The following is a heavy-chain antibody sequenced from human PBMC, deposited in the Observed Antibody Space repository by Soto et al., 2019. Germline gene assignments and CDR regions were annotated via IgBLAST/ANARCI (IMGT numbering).Heavy chain of an antibody. J-gene: IGHJ3*02. CDR3: ARYWNAGTLYGAFDI. D-gene: IGHD4-17*01. Sequence: QVQLVQSGAEVRKPGSSVKVSCEASGGSFNNYVISWLRQAPGQGLEWMGGIIPNYESANYAQKFRGRLTITADKATNTAYMELNSLRPEDTATYYCARYWNAGTLYGAFDIWGQGKTDIVS. CDR2: IIPNYESA. CDR1: GGSFNNYV. V-gene: IGHV1-69*06.